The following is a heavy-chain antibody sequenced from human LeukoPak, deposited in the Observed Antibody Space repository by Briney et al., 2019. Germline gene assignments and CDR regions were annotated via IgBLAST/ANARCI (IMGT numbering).Heavy chain of an antibody. CDR3: TRGGGAFDI. D-gene: IGHD1-26*01. J-gene: IGHJ3*02. V-gene: IGHV3-15*01. CDR2: IKIKTGGGTT. CDR1: GFTFINAW. Sequence: GGSLRLSCAASGFTFINAWMSWVRQAPGKGLEWVGRIKIKTGGGTTDYAAPVKGRFTISRDDSKNTLYLQMNSLKTEDTAVYYCTRGGGAFDIWGQGTMVTVSS.